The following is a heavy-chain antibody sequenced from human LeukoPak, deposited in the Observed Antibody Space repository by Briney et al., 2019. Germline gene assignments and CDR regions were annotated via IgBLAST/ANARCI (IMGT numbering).Heavy chain of an antibody. Sequence: GGSLRLSCAASGFTFSNYAMSWARQASDKGLDWGSAISGSCGTTYYADSVKGRFTISRDNSKNTLYLQMNSLRAEDTAVYYCAKDLGDIVVVVAARGLDAFDIWGQGTMVTVSS. V-gene: IGHV3-23*01. CDR1: GFTFSNYA. J-gene: IGHJ3*02. CDR2: ISGSCGTT. CDR3: AKDLGDIVVVVAARGLDAFDI. D-gene: IGHD2-15*01.